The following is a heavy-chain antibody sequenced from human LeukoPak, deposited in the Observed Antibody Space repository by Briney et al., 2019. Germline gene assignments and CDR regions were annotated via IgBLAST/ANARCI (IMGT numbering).Heavy chain of an antibody. J-gene: IGHJ4*02. CDR2: INEDETER. Sequence: GGSLRLSCVASGFTFSNYWMSWPRQTPGKGLEWVANINEDETERYYVASVEGRFTVSRDNGKNSLYLQMNGLRAEDSAVFYCARARTATYNVFADFWGQGTLVTVSS. CDR1: GFTFSNYW. V-gene: IGHV3-7*01. D-gene: IGHD3-3*01. CDR3: ARARTATYNVFADF.